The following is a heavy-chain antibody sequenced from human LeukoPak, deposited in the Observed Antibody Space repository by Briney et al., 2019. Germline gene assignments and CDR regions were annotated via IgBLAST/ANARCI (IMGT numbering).Heavy chain of an antibody. CDR2: IYPGDSDT. D-gene: IGHD5-24*01. CDR1: GYSFTSYW. V-gene: IGHV5-51*01. CDR3: ARDIRRDGYNYFDY. Sequence: GESLKISCKGSGYSFTSYWLGWVRQMPGKGLEWMGIIYPGDSDTRYSPSFQGQVTISADKSISTAYLPWSSLKASDTAMYYCARDIRRDGYNYFDYWGQGTLVTVSS. J-gene: IGHJ4*02.